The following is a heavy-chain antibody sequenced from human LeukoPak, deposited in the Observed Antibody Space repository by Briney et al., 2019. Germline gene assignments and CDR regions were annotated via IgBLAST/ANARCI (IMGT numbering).Heavy chain of an antibody. D-gene: IGHD4/OR15-4a*01. J-gene: IGHJ4*02. CDR1: GFTFSDYI. Sequence: PGGSLRLSCVASGFTFSDYIMCWVRQAPGKGLEWVSGISGDGDHTYYADSVKGRFTISRDNSKNTLSLQMSGLRAEDTATYYCAKPATISPRDYWGQGTLVSVSS. CDR2: ISGDGDHT. V-gene: IGHV3-23*01. CDR3: AKPATISPRDY.